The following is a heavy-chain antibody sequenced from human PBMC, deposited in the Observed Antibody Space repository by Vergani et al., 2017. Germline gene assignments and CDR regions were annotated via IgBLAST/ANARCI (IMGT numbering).Heavy chain of an antibody. D-gene: IGHD6-6*01. CDR3: ARALAARSYYYYGMDV. Sequence: QVQLVQSGAEVKKPGASVKVSCKASGYTFTGYYMHWVRQAQGQGREWMGWINPSGGSTSYAQKFQGRVTMTRDTSTRTVDMELSSLRSEDTAVYYCARALAARSYYYYGMDVWGQGTTVTVSS. J-gene: IGHJ6*02. CDR1: GYTFTGYY. CDR2: INPSGGST. V-gene: IGHV1-46*01.